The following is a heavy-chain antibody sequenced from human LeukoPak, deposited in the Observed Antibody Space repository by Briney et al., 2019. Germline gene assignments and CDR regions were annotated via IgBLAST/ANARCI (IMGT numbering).Heavy chain of an antibody. Sequence: SETLSLTYTVSGGSISSYYWSWIRQPPGKGLEWIGYIYYSGSTNYNPSLKSRVTISVDTSKNQFSLKLSSVTAADTAVYYCARGTYYYDSSGYHHWGQGTLVTVSS. J-gene: IGHJ5*02. CDR3: ARGTYYYDSSGYHH. V-gene: IGHV4-59*01. CDR1: GGSISSYY. D-gene: IGHD3-22*01. CDR2: IYYSGST.